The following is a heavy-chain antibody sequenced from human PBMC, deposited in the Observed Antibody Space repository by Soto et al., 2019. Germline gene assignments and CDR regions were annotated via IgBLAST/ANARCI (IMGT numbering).Heavy chain of an antibody. CDR2: INEDGSRK. J-gene: IGHJ5*02. Sequence: SQRLPYTASGFTIRSHCVSWVRQAQGRGLEGVANINEDGSRKYYVDSVKGRFTISRDNAKNSLSLQMNSLRADDTDVYYCARGSGISASWVQGTQVTVSS. CDR1: GFTIRSHC. V-gene: IGHV3-7*05. CDR3: ARGSGISAS.